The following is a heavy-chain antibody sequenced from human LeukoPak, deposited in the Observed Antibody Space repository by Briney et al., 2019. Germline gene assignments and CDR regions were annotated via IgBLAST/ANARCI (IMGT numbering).Heavy chain of an antibody. J-gene: IGHJ4*02. CDR3: ARTPLWSGYSHFDY. CDR2: ISGDGGNT. CDR1: GFTFSSYA. V-gene: IGHV3-23*01. Sequence: GGSLRLSXAASGFTFSSYAMSWVRQAPGKGLEWVSLISGDGGNTYYADSVKGRFTISRDNAKNSLYLQMNSLRAEDTAVYYCARTPLWSGYSHFDYWGQGTLVTVSS. D-gene: IGHD3-3*01.